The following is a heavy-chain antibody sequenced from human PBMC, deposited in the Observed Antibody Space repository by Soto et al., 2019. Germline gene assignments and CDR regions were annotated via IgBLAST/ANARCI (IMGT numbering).Heavy chain of an antibody. D-gene: IGHD2-2*01. Sequence: GGSLRLSCAASGFPFSTYAMNWVRQAPGKGLEWVAVVWYDGTDKNYADSVKGRFTISRDNSKSTLYLQMDHLRVEDTGVYHCARTDCSSSDCPRDLVGAVTMDYWGQGTPVTVSS. V-gene: IGHV3-33*01. CDR2: VWYDGTDK. J-gene: IGHJ4*02. CDR1: GFPFSTYA. CDR3: ARTDCSSSDCPRDLVGAVTMDY.